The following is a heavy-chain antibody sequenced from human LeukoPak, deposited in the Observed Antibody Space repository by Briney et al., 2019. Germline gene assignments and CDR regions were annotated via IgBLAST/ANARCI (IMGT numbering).Heavy chain of an antibody. CDR3: ATEGEYYDILTGYNYWYFDL. D-gene: IGHD3-9*01. J-gene: IGHJ2*01. V-gene: IGHV1-24*01. Sequence: ASVKGSCKASGYTLTELSMHWVRQAPGQGLEWMGCFDSEDVETIYAQKFQGRVTMTEDTSTDTAYMELSSLRSEDTAVYYCATEGEYYDILTGYNYWYFDLWGRGTLVTVSS. CDR2: FDSEDVET. CDR1: GYTLTELS.